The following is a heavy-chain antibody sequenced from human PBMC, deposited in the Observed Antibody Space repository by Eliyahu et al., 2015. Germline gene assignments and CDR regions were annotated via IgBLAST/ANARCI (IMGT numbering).Heavy chain of an antibody. CDR1: GFTFSSRW. CDR3: ARPFGAYGTFDY. J-gene: IGHJ4*02. D-gene: IGHD3-16*01. Sequence: EEQLEESGGGLVQPGGSLRLSCAASGFTFSSRWMRWVRPAPGEGPEWVANIXPDGSQKYHVASVRGRFTISRDNAKNSLYLQMDSLRAEDTAVYYCARPFGAYGTFDYWGQGTLV. CDR2: IXPDGSQK. V-gene: IGHV3-7*03.